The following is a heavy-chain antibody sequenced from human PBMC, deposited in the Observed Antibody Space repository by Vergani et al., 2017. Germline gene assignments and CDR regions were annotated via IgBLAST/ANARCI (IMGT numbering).Heavy chain of an antibody. CDR1: GFTFSSYE. CDR3: ARDRKYSRGYYSPGPYYYYYYDMDV. J-gene: IGHJ6*02. D-gene: IGHD6-25*01. V-gene: IGHV3-48*03. CDR2: ISSSGSTI. Sequence: EVQLVESGGGLVQPGGSLRLSCAASGFTFSSYEMNWVRQAPGKGLEWVSYISSSGSTIYYADSVKGRFTISRDNAKNSLYLQMNSLRAEDTAVYFCARDRKYSRGYYSPGPYYYYYYDMDVWGQGTTVTVSS.